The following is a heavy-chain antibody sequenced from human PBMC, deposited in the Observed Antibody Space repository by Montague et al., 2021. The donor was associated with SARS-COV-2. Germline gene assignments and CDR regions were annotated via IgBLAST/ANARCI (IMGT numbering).Heavy chain of an antibody. V-gene: IGHV3-30-3*01. D-gene: IGHD3-22*01. CDR3: ARDRRYYDSSVYPGVAYNRFDP. CDR2: ISYDGSNK. Sequence: SLRLSCATSGFTFSSYAMHWVRQAPGKGLEWVAVISYDGSNKYYADSVKGRFTISRDNSKNTLYLQMNSLRAEDTAVYYCARDRRYYDSSVYPGVAYNRFDPWDQGTLVTVSS. CDR1: GFTFSSYA. J-gene: IGHJ5*02.